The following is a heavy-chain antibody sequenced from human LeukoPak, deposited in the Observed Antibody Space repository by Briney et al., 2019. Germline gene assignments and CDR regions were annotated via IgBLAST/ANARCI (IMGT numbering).Heavy chain of an antibody. CDR2: MNPNSGNT. CDR3: ARSITMVRGVIVSFDY. V-gene: IGHV1-18*01. J-gene: IGHJ4*02. CDR1: GYTFTSYD. Sequence: ASVKVSCKASGYTFTSYDINWVRQATGQGLEWMGWMNPNSGNTNYAQKLQGRVTMTTDTSTSTAYMELRSLRSDDTAVYYCARSITMVRGVIVSFDYWGQGTLVTVSS. D-gene: IGHD3-10*01.